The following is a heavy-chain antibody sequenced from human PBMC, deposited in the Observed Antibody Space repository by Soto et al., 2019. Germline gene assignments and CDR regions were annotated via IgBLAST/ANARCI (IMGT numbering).Heavy chain of an antibody. Sequence: SLSLTWPLCGASIRDGGYYWSWIRQHLGKGLEWIGYIYYTWTTYYNPSFKARVIVSVDLSKRQFSLKLSSLTAADTAFYYCEKDPSPQTTTVVTPGWFDPWGQGILVTVYS. CDR2: IYYTWTT. J-gene: IGHJ5*02. CDR1: GASIRDGGYY. D-gene: IGHD4-17*01. V-gene: IGHV4-31*02. CDR3: EKDPSPQTTTVVTPGWFDP.